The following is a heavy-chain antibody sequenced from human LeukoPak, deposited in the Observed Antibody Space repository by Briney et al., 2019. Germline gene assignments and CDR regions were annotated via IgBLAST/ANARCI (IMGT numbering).Heavy chain of an antibody. CDR1: GFTFSSYW. V-gene: IGHV3-74*01. Sequence: GGSLRLSCAASGFTFSSYWMHWVRQAPGKGLVWVSRINSDGSSTSYADSVKGRFTISRDNAKNSLYLQMNSLRAEDTAVYYCARGSWQQLVLWGVGYYFDYWGQGTLVTVSS. CDR3: ARGSWQQLVLWGVGYYFDY. CDR2: INSDGSST. J-gene: IGHJ4*02. D-gene: IGHD6-13*01.